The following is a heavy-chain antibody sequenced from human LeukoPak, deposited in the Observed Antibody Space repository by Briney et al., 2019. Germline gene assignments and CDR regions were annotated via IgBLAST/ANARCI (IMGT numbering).Heavy chain of an antibody. V-gene: IGHV4-30-2*01. CDR2: IYHSGST. Sequence: PSETLSLTCTVSGGSISSGGYYWSWIRQPPGKGLEWIGYIYHSGSTYYNPSLKSRVTISVDRSKNQFSLKLSSVTAADTAVYYCARDLGNGPAAGTGYWGQGTLVTVSS. D-gene: IGHD6-13*01. CDR1: GGSISSGGYY. J-gene: IGHJ4*02. CDR3: ARDLGNGPAAGTGY.